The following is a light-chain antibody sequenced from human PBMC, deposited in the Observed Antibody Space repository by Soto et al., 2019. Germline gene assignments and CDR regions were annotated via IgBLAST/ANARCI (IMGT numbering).Light chain of an antibody. V-gene: IGLV2-14*01. CDR1: GSDVGGYNY. CDR2: GVS. Sequence: QSALTQPASVSGSPGQSIAISCTGSGSDVGGYNYVSWYQQHPGKAPKLIIYGVSHRPSGVSTRFSASRSAYTASLTISGLQAEDEADYYCSSYTSSSTVVFGGGTKLTVL. CDR3: SSYTSSSTVV. J-gene: IGLJ2*01.